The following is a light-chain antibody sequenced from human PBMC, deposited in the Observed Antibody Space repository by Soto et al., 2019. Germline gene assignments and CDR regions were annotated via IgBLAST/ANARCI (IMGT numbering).Light chain of an antibody. Sequence: EIVMTQSPATLSVSPGERATLSCRASQSVSSNLAWYQQKPGQAPRLLIYGASTRATGIPARFSGSGSGTEFTLPISSLHSEDFSVYYCQQYNNWPPLTFGGGTKVEIK. CDR1: QSVSSN. V-gene: IGKV3-15*01. CDR2: GAS. CDR3: QQYNNWPPLT. J-gene: IGKJ4*01.